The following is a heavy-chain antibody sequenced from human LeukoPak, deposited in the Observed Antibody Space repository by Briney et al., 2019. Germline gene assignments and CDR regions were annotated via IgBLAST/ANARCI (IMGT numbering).Heavy chain of an antibody. CDR2: IIPIFGTA. Sequence: SVKVSCKSSGGTFSSYAISWVRQAPGQGLEWMGGIIPIFGTANYAQKFQGRVTITADKSTSTAYMELSSLRSEDTAVYYCAREGGVRFLEWFTGNWFDPWGQGTLVTVSS. V-gene: IGHV1-69*06. CDR3: AREGGVRFLEWFTGNWFDP. J-gene: IGHJ5*02. D-gene: IGHD3-3*01. CDR1: GGTFSSYA.